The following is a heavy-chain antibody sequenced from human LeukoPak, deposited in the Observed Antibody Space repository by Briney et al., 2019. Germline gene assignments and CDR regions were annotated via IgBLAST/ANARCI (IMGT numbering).Heavy chain of an antibody. J-gene: IGHJ6*02. CDR2: FDPEDGET. D-gene: IGHD3-10*01. CDR1: GYTLTELS. Sequence: ASVKVACMVSGYTLTELSMHWVRQAPGKGLEWMGGFDPEDGETIYAQKFQGRVTMTEDTSTDTAYMELSSLRSEDTAVYYCATTRTQWFGELSLTPNGMDGSGQGATVTVSS. V-gene: IGHV1-24*01. CDR3: ATTRTQWFGELSLTPNGMDG.